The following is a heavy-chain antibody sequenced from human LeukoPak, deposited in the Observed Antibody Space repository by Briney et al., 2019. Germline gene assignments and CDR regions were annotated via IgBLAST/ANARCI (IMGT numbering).Heavy chain of an antibody. V-gene: IGHV5-51*01. CDR1: GYRFSSYW. CDR2: IYPGDSDT. D-gene: IGHD5-18*01. CDR3: AKNVDTAMAPGFDI. Sequence: GESLKISCKGSGYRFSSYWIGWVRQVPGKGLEWMGIIYPGDSDTRYSPSFQGQVTISADKSISTAYLQWSSLKASDTAMYYCAKNVDTAMAPGFDIWGQGTMVTVSS. J-gene: IGHJ3*02.